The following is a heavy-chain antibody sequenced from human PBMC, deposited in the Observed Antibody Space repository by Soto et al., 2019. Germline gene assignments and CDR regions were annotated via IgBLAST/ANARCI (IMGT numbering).Heavy chain of an antibody. D-gene: IGHD4-17*01. CDR3: AKDSGLRPTKNFDY. CDR2: ISWNSGSI. J-gene: IGHJ4*02. CDR1: GFTFDDYA. V-gene: IGHV3-9*01. Sequence: GGSLRLSCAASGFTFDDYAMHWVRQAPGKGLEWVSGISWNSGSIGYADSVKGRFTISRDNAKNSLYLQMNSLRAEDTALYYCAKDSGLRPTKNFDYWGQGTLVTVSS.